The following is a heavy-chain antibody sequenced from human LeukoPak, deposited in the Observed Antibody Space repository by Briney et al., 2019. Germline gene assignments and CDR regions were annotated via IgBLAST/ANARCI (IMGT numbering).Heavy chain of an antibody. V-gene: IGHV4-34*01. CDR2: INHSGST. D-gene: IGHD3-22*01. CDR3: ARAADYYDSSGCFDY. CDR1: GGSFSGYY. J-gene: IGHJ4*02. Sequence: PSETLSLTCAVYGGSFSGYYWSWIRQPPGKGLEWIGEINHSGSTNYNPSLKSRVTISVDTSKNQFSLKLCSVTAADTAVYYCARAADYYDSSGCFDYWGQGTLVTVSS.